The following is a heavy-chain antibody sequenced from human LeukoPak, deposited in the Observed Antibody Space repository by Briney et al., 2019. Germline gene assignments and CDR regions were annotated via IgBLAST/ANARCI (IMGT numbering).Heavy chain of an antibody. J-gene: IGHJ3*02. D-gene: IGHD2-2*01. CDR2: IYYSGST. CDR1: GGSISSGDYY. V-gene: IGHV4-30-4*08. CDR3: ARERLVLPAANDAFDI. Sequence: PSETLSLTCTVSGGSISSGDYYWSWIRQPPGKGLEWIGYIYYSGSTYYNPSLKSRVTISVDTSKNQFSLKLSSVTAADTAVYYCARERLVLPAANDAFDIWGQGTMVTVSS.